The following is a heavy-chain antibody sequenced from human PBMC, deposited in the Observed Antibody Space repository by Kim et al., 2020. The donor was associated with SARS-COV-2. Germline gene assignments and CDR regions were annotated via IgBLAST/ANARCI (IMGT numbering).Heavy chain of an antibody. J-gene: IGHJ4*02. V-gene: IGHV4-59*13. CDR1: GGSISSYY. CDR2: IYYSGST. Sequence: SETLSLTCTVSGGSISSYYWSWIRQPPGKGLEWIGYIYYSGSTNYNPSLKSPVTISVDTSKNQFSLKLSSVTAADTAVYYCARAPQTTPPDYWGQGTLVTVSS. CDR3: ARAPQTTPPDY. D-gene: IGHD1-7*01.